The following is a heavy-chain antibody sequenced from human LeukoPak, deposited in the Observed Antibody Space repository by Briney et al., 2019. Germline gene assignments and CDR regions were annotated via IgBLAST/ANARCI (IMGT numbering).Heavy chain of an antibody. Sequence: SETLSLTCTVSGGSISSGGYYWSWIRQPPGKGLEWIGEINHSGSTNYNPSLKSRVTISVDTSKNQFSLKLSSVTAADTAVYYCARGRDSSSPSGAFDIWGQGTMVTVSS. D-gene: IGHD6-13*01. CDR3: ARGRDSSSPSGAFDI. J-gene: IGHJ3*02. CDR2: INHSGST. V-gene: IGHV4-39*07. CDR1: GGSISSGGYY.